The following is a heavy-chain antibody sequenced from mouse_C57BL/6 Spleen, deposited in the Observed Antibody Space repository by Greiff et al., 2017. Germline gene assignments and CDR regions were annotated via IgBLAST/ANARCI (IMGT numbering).Heavy chain of an antibody. J-gene: IGHJ3*01. Sequence: VQLQQPGAELVRPGSSVTLSCKASGYTFTSYWMHWVKQRPIQGLEWIGNIDPSDSETHYNQKFKDKATLTVDKSSSTAYRQLSSLTSEDSAVYYCARVYDYDGFAYWGQGTLVTVSA. V-gene: IGHV1-52*01. CDR2: IDPSDSET. CDR3: ARVYDYDGFAY. D-gene: IGHD2-4*01. CDR1: GYTFTSYW.